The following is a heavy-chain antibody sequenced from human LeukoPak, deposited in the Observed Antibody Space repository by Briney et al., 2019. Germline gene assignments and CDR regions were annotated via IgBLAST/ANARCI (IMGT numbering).Heavy chain of an antibody. CDR1: GGSISSYY. CDR3: ARFIVGATNGLDY. Sequence: SETLSLTCTVSGGSISSYYWSWIRQPPGKGLEWIGYIYYSGRTNYNPSLKSRVTISVDTSKNQFSLKLSSVTAADTAVYYCARFIVGATNGLDYWGQGTLVTVSS. V-gene: IGHV4-59*01. D-gene: IGHD1-26*01. CDR2: IYYSGRT. J-gene: IGHJ4*02.